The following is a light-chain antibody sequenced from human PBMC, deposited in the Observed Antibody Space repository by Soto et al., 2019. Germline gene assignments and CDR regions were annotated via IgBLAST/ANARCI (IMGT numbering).Light chain of an antibody. CDR1: QGIGDT. V-gene: IGKV3-20*01. CDR2: GAS. J-gene: IGKJ2*01. CDR3: QQYGSSPQT. Sequence: EVVMTQSPATLSVSPGEGVTLSCRASQGIGDTLAWYQHKPGQTPRLLIYGASSRATGVPDTFRGSGSGTDFTLTINRLEPEDFAVYFCQQYGSSPQTFGQGTKLEI.